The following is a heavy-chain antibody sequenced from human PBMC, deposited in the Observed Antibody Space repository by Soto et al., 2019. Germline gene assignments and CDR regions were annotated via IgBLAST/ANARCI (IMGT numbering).Heavy chain of an antibody. D-gene: IGHD6-13*01. V-gene: IGHV1-2*04. J-gene: IGHJ3*02. CDR1: GYTFTGYY. CDR3: ARAIAAAGTGEAFDI. Sequence: ASVKVSCKASGYTFTGYYMHWVRQAPGQGLEWMGWINPNSGGTNYAQKFQGWATMTRDTSIRTAYMELSRLGSDDTAVYYCARAIAAAGTGEAFDIWGQGTMVTVSS. CDR2: INPNSGGT.